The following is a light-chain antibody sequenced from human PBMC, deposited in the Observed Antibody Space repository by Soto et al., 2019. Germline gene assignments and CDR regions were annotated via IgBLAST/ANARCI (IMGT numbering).Light chain of an antibody. CDR1: QSVFNNY. J-gene: IGKJ2*01. Sequence: EIVLTQSPGTLSLSPGEGASLSCRASQSVFNNYLAWYQQKPGQSPRLLIYDASSRATGIPDRFSGSGSGTDFTLTISRLESEDFAVYYCQQYGNSLYTFGQGTKLEIK. V-gene: IGKV3-20*01. CDR3: QQYGNSLYT. CDR2: DAS.